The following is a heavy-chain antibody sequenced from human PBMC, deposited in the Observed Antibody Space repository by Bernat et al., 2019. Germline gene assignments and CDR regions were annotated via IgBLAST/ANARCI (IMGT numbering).Heavy chain of an antibody. CDR1: GLSFSDAW. V-gene: IGHV3-15*01. D-gene: IGHD1-14*01. Sequence: EVHLVESGGGLVNPGGSLRLSCAVSGLSFSDAWMNWVRQAPGKGLEWVGRILSKGSGETTQYSAPEKAGFIVSRDDSRNTHYLQMNSLKTEDTAVYYCAPEAWPRGQYNNWGQGTLVTVSA. CDR2: ILSKGSGETT. CDR3: APEAWPRGQYNN. J-gene: IGHJ4*02.